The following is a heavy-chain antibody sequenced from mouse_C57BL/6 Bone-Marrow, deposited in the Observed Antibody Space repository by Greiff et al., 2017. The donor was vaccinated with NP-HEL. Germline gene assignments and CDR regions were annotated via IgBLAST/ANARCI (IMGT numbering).Heavy chain of an antibody. CDR3: AKEAYYGSPAWFAY. V-gene: IGHV1-22*01. CDR2: INPNNGGT. J-gene: IGHJ3*01. CDR1: GYTFTDYN. D-gene: IGHD1-1*01. Sequence: VQLQQSGPELVKPGASVKMSCKASGYTFTDYNMHWVKQSHGKSLEWIGYINPNNGGTSYNQKFKGKATLTVNKSSSTAYMELRSLTSEDSAVYYCAKEAYYGSPAWFAYWGQGTLVTVSA.